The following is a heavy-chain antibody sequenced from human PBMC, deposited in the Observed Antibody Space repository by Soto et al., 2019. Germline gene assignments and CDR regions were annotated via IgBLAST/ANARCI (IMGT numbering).Heavy chain of an antibody. V-gene: IGHV1-58*01. CDR2: IVVVNGNT. Sequence: ELVQSGPEAREPGTSVKVSCRASGFSFGDSAVQWVRQCRGQRLEWIGWIVVVNGNTNYAQKFEGRVTLTRDASTSTSHMELTSLSSEDTAVYFCAVTDLPFRPLTEPTENGMDVWGQGTTVTVSS. CDR1: GFSFGDSA. J-gene: IGHJ6*01. D-gene: IGHD3-3*02. CDR3: AVTDLPFRPLTEPTENGMDV.